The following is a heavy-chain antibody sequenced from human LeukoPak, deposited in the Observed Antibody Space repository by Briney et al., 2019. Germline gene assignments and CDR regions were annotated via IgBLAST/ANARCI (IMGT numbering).Heavy chain of an antibody. D-gene: IGHD2-21*02. V-gene: IGHV3-20*04. J-gene: IGHJ4*02. CDR2: INWNGGIT. CDR3: ARDGGYCGGDCYWDY. CDR1: GFTFDDYG. Sequence: GGALRLSCAASGFTFDDYGMSWVRQAPGNGLEWVSGINWNGGITGYADSVKGRFTISRDNAKNSLYLQMNSLRAEDTALYYCARDGGYCGGDCYWDYWGQGTLVTVSS.